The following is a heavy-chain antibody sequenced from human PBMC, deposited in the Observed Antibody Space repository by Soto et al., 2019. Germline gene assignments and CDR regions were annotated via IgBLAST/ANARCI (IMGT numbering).Heavy chain of an antibody. J-gene: IGHJ6*02. D-gene: IGHD6-19*01. CDR3: ATSTAVAGRNYYYYGMDV. Sequence: GESLKISGKGSGYSFTSYWIGWVRQMPGKGLEWMGIIYPGDSDTRYSPSFQGQVTISADKSISTAYLRWSSLKASDTAMYYCATSTAVAGRNYYYYGMDVWGQGTTVTVSS. V-gene: IGHV5-51*01. CDR2: IYPGDSDT. CDR1: GYSFTSYW.